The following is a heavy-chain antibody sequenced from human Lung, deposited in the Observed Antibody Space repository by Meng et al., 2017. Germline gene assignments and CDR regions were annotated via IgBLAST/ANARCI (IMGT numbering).Heavy chain of an antibody. V-gene: IGHV4-34*01. J-gene: IGHJ2*01. Sequence: VRRRQGGAGLWKPSETLSLTGGVYGGSFSGYYWSWIRQPPGKGLEWIGEINHSGSTNYNPSLKSRVTISVDTSKNQFSLKLSSVTAADTAVYYCARPKQANWYFDLWGRGTLVTVSS. CDR1: GGSFSGYY. D-gene: IGHD1/OR15-1a*01. CDR3: ARPKQANWYFDL. CDR2: INHSGST.